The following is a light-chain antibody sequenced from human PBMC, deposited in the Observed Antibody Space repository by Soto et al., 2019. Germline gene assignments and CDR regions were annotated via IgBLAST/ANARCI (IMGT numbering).Light chain of an antibody. Sequence: ENVLTQSPATLSLSPGERATLSSRASQGASTYLAWYQQKPGQAPRLLIYDASNRATGIPARFSGSGSGTDFTLTISSLEPEDFAVYYCQQRSNWPLTFGGGTKVEIK. V-gene: IGKV3-11*01. J-gene: IGKJ4*01. CDR2: DAS. CDR3: QQRSNWPLT. CDR1: QGASTY.